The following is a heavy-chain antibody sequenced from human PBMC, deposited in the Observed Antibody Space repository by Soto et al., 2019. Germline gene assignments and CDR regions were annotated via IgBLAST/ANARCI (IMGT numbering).Heavy chain of an antibody. V-gene: IGHV1-69*01. J-gene: IGHJ4*02. D-gene: IGHD6-13*01. CDR3: ARDSGAKLSSS. CDR1: GGTFSSYR. Sequence: QVQLVQSGAEVKKPGSSVKVSCKASGGTFSSYRINWVRQAPGQGLEWVGGIVPIYRTADYAQTFQGRVTITADESARTAYAALRTLKSQYTAVYYCARDSGAKLSSSWGQGTLVTVSS. CDR2: IVPIYRTA.